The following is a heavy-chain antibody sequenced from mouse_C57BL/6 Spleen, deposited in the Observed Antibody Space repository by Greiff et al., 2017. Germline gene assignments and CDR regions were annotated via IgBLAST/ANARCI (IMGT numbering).Heavy chain of an antibody. J-gene: IGHJ4*01. V-gene: IGHV1-63*01. CDR3: ARRADGGVYYYAMDY. CDR1: GYTFTNYW. Sequence: QVHVKQSGAELVRPGTSVKMSCKASGYTFTNYWIGWAKQRPGHGLEWIGDIYPGGGYTNYNEKFKGKATLTADKSSSTAYMQFSSLTSEDSAIYYCARRADGGVYYYAMDYWGQGTSVTVSS. CDR2: IYPGGGYT.